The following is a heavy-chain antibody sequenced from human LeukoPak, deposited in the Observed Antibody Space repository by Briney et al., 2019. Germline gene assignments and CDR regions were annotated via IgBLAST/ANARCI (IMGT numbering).Heavy chain of an antibody. CDR1: GIIITSYW. CDR3: AREHTAGDY. J-gene: IGHJ4*02. Sequence: GGSLRLSCAASGIIITSYWMSWVRQTPGKGLEWVANIKQDGSEKNYVDSVKGRFTIFRDNAKNSLYLQMNSLRAEDTAVYYCAREHTAGDYWGQGTLVTVSS. D-gene: IGHD5-18*01. CDR2: IKQDGSEK. V-gene: IGHV3-7*01.